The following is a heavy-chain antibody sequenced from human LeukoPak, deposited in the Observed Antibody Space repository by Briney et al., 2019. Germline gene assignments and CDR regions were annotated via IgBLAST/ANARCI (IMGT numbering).Heavy chain of an antibody. CDR1: GGSFSGYY. Sequence: SETLSLTCAVYGGSFSGYYWSWIRQPPGKGLEWIGEINHSGSTNYNPSLKSRVTISVDTSKNQFSLKLSSVTAADTAVYYCARHGPPWHYDFWSGYQLYYFDYWGQGTLVTVSS. D-gene: IGHD3-3*01. V-gene: IGHV4-34*01. CDR2: INHSGST. CDR3: ARHGPPWHYDFWSGYQLYYFDY. J-gene: IGHJ4*02.